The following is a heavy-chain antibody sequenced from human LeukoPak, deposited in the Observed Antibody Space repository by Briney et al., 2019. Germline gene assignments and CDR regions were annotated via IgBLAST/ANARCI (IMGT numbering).Heavy chain of an antibody. CDR3: ARGIFGDFSRMDV. CDR1: GFTFTSYD. CDR2: IGVRGDT. V-gene: IGHV3-13*01. J-gene: IGHJ6*02. Sequence: GGSLRLSCVASGFTFTSYDMHWVRHGTGKGLEWVSAIGVRGDTYYPGSVMGRFTISRDNAKNSLYLQMNSLRGGDMAVYYCARGIFGDFSRMDVWGQGTTVTVSS. D-gene: IGHD4-17*01.